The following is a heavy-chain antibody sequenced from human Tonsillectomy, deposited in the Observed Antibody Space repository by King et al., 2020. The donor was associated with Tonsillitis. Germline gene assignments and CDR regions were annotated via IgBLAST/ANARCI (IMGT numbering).Heavy chain of an antibody. CDR1: GFTFSSYA. D-gene: IGHD2-2*01. J-gene: IGHJ6*03. CDR3: AKDSRRYCSSTSCKYYYYYYYMDV. V-gene: IGHV3-23*04. Sequence: VQLVESGGGLVQPGGSLRLSCAASGFTFSSYAMSWVRQAPGKGLEWVSAISGSGGSTYYADSVKGRFTISRDNSKNTLYLQMNSLRAEDTAVYYCAKDSRRYCSSTSCKYYYYYYYMDVWGKGTTVTVSS. CDR2: ISGSGGST.